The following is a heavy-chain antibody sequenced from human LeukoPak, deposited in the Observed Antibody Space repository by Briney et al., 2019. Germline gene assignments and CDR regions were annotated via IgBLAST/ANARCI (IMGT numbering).Heavy chain of an antibody. CDR3: AKKNSFYDYDSSGYYSY. CDR2: ITGSGGST. Sequence: PGGSLRLSCAASGFTFSGHAMSWVRQAPGKGLEWVSAITGSGGSTYYADSVKGRFTISRDNSKNTLYLQMNSLRAEDTAVYYCAKKNSFYDYDSSGYYSYWGQGTLVTAYS. CDR1: GFTFSGHA. J-gene: IGHJ4*02. D-gene: IGHD3-22*01. V-gene: IGHV3-23*01.